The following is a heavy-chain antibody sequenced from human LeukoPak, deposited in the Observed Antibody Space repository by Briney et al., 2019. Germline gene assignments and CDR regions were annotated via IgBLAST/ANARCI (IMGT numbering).Heavy chain of an antibody. Sequence: SETLSLTCTVAGGSISSYYWGWIRQPPGKGLEWIGCIYYSGSTNYNPSLKSRVTISVDTSKNQFSLKLSSVTAADTAVYYCASSFGEYFQHWGQGTLVTVSS. J-gene: IGHJ1*01. V-gene: IGHV4-59*01. CDR1: GGSISSYY. CDR3: ASSFGEYFQH. CDR2: IYYSGST. D-gene: IGHD3-10*01.